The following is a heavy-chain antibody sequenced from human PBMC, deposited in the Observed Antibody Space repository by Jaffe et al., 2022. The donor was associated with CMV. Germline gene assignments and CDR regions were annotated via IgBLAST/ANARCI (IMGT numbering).Heavy chain of an antibody. V-gene: IGHV4-59*08. Sequence: QVQLQESGPGLVKPSETLSLTCTVSGGSISSYYWSWIRQPPGKGLEWIGYIYYSGSTNYNPSLKSRVTISVDTSKNQFSLKLSSVTAADTAVYYCARHRDFWSGFAEFDPWGQGTLVTVSS. CDR2: IYYSGST. J-gene: IGHJ5*02. CDR1: GGSISSYY. CDR3: ARHRDFWSGFAEFDP. D-gene: IGHD3-3*01.